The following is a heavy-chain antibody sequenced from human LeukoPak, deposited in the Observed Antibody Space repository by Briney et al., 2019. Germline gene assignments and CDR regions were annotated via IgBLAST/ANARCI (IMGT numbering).Heavy chain of an antibody. CDR1: GGSVSDYY. V-gene: IGHV4-59*02. CDR2: IYHTGST. Sequence: SETLSLTCTISGGSVSDYYWSWIRQSPGKGLEWIGYIYHTGSTSYSPSLKSRVTISADTSQNQFSLKLSSVTAAGTAVYYCASRKLGNAYWGQGTLVTVSS. J-gene: IGHJ4*02. CDR3: ASRKLGNAY. D-gene: IGHD7-27*01.